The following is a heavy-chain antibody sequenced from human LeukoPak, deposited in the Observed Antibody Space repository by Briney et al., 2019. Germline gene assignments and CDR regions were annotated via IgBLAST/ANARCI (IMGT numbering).Heavy chain of an antibody. Sequence: KPSETLSLTCTVSGGSISSYYWSWLRQPAGKGLEWIGRIYTSGSTNYNPSLKSRVTVSVDTSKNQFSLKLSSVTAADTAVYYCARDGSSSWYGDWFDPWGQGTLVTVSS. V-gene: IGHV4-4*07. CDR3: ARDGSSSWYGDWFDP. CDR1: GGSISSYY. CDR2: IYTSGST. J-gene: IGHJ5*02. D-gene: IGHD6-13*01.